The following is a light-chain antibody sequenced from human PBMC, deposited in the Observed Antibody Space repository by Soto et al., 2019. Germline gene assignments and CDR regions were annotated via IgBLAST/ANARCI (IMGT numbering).Light chain of an antibody. V-gene: IGLV2-23*01. J-gene: IGLJ2*01. CDR2: EGS. Sequence: QSVLTQPASVSGSPGQSITISCTGTSSDVGSHNLVSWYQQHPGKAPKLMIYEGSKRPSGVSNRFSGSKSGNTASLTISGLQAEDESEYYCCSYAGSVGFGGGTKLTVL. CDR3: CSYAGSVG. CDR1: SSDVGSHNL.